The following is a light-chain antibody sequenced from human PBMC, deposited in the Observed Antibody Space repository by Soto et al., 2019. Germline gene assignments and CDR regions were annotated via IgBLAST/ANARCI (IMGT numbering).Light chain of an antibody. CDR2: DAS. J-gene: IGKJ4*01. Sequence: DIQISHCPSSLAASVGDRVTITCQASQDISNYLNWYQQKPGKAPKLLIYDASNLETGVPSRFSGSGSGTDFTFTISSLQPEDIATYYCQQYDNLLTFGGGTKVDI. CDR3: QQYDNLLT. V-gene: IGKV1-33*01. CDR1: QDISNY.